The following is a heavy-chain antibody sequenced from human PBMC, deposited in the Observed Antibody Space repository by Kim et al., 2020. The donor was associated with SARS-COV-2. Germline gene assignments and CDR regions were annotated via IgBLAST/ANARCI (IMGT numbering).Heavy chain of an antibody. CDR2: ISSSSSYT. CDR3: ARGLGYCSGGSCYGPTLYGLDP. Sequence: GGSLRLSCAASGFTFSDYYMSWIRQAPGKGLEWVSYISSSSSYTNYADSVKGRFTISRDNAKNSLYLQMNSLRAEDTAVYYCARGLGYCSGGSCYGPTLYGLDPWGQGTLVTVSS. V-gene: IGHV3-11*05. D-gene: IGHD2-15*01. CDR1: GFTFSDYY. J-gene: IGHJ5*02.